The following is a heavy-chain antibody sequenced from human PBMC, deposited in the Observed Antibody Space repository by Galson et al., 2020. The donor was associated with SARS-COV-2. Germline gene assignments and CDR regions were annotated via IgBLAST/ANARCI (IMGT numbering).Heavy chain of an antibody. D-gene: IGHD3-22*01. CDR2: ISFIGST. CDR3: ARDGHDNDDLFPGHWFDP. Sequence: SETLSLTCTVSGDSMNSGNYYWTWIRQYPGEGLEWIGYISFIGSTTYNPSLKSRVTISKDTSKNEFSLKLRSVTAADTAIYYCARDGHDNDDLFPGHWFDPWGQGTLVTVSS. J-gene: IGHJ5*02. V-gene: IGHV4-31*03. CDR1: GDSMNSGNYY.